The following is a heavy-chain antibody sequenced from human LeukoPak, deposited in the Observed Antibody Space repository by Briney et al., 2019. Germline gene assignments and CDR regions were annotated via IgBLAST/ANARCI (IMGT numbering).Heavy chain of an antibody. D-gene: IGHD3-10*01. Sequence: GGSLRLSCAASGFTFSSYWMHWVRQAPGKGLVWVSRINSDGSSTSYADSVKGRFTISRDNAKNTLYLQMNSLRGEDTAVYYCARFYVSGSYPYYFVYWGQGSLVTVSS. J-gene: IGHJ4*02. V-gene: IGHV3-74*01. CDR3: ARFYVSGSYPYYFVY. CDR1: GFTFSSYW. CDR2: INSDGSST.